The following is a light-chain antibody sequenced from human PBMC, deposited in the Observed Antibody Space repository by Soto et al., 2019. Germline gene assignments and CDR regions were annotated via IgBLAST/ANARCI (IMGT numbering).Light chain of an antibody. CDR2: KAS. Sequence: DIQMTQSPSTLSASVGDRVTITCRASQSISSWLAWYQQKPGKAPKLLIYKASSLESGVPSRFSGSGSGTEFTLTISSLQPDEFATYYCQQYNSYPYTFGQATKLEIK. CDR3: QQYNSYPYT. CDR1: QSISSW. V-gene: IGKV1-5*03. J-gene: IGKJ2*01.